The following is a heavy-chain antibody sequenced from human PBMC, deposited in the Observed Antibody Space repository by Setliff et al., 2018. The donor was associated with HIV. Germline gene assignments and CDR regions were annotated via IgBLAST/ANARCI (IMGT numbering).Heavy chain of an antibody. Sequence: PSETLSLTCTVSGASIGRRSDCWGWIRQPPGKGLEWIGSFYYSWNTYYNPSLKSRVTISVDTSKNQFSLRLNSLTAADTAMYYCARFARDPTDWGRGILVTVSS. CDR3: ARFARDPTD. CDR1: GASIGRRSDC. V-gene: IGHV4-39*01. CDR2: FYYSWNT. J-gene: IGHJ4*02.